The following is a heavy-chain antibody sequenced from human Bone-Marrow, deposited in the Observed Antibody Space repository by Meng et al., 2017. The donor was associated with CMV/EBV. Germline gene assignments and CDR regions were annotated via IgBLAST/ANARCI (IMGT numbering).Heavy chain of an antibody. V-gene: IGHV1-2*02. D-gene: IGHD5-12*01. Sequence: ASVKVSCKASGYTFTGYYMHWVRQAPGQGPEWMGWINPSSGGTKNAQKFQGRVTMTRDTSISTAYMELSRLRSDDTAVYYCARDLAGYSGYDLRNWGQGTLVTVSS. CDR3: ARDLAGYSGYDLRN. J-gene: IGHJ4*02. CDR2: INPSSGGT. CDR1: GYTFTGYY.